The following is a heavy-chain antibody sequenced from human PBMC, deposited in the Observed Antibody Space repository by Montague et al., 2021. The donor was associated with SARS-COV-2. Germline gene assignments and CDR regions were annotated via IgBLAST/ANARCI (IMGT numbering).Heavy chain of an antibody. Sequence: SETLSLTCAVSGGSISSSNWWSWVRQPPGKGLEWIGEIYHSGSTNYNPSLKSRVTISVDKSKNQFSLKLSSVTAAATAVYYCARMALASSSSDFDYWGQGTLVTVSS. CDR3: ARMALASSSSDFDY. V-gene: IGHV4-4*02. D-gene: IGHD6-6*01. CDR2: IYHSGST. CDR1: GGSISSSNW. J-gene: IGHJ4*02.